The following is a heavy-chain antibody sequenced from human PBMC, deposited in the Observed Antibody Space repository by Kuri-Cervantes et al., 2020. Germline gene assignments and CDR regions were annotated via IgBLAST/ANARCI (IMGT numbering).Heavy chain of an antibody. J-gene: IGHJ4*02. CDR2: IKQDGSEK. V-gene: IGHV3-7*01. D-gene: IGHD2-2*01. Sequence: GESLKISCAASGFTFSSYWRSWVRQAPGKGLEWVANIKQDGSEKYYVDSVKGRFPISRDNSKNTLYLQINSLRAEDTAVYYCARDAKYQLLFTYWGQGTLVTVSS. CDR1: GFTFSSYW. CDR3: ARDAKYQLLFTY.